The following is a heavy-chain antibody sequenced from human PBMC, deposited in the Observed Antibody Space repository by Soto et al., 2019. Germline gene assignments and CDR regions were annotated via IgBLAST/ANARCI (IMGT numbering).Heavy chain of an antibody. D-gene: IGHD3-9*01. J-gene: IGHJ3*02. V-gene: IGHV4-34*01. CDR2: INHSGNN. CDR3: ARGGSNDWQVALDI. Sequence: QLQQWGAGLLKPSETLSLTCVVSGGSFSTYYYNWIRQSPGKRLEWIGEINHSGNNNYSPSLKRRVTMSLDTSKNQFSLKLTSVTAADTAVYYCARGGSNDWQVALDIWGQGTMVTVSS. CDR1: GGSFSTYY.